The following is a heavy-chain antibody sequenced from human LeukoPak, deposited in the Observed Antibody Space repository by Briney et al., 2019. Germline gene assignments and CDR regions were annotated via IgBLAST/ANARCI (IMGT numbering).Heavy chain of an antibody. D-gene: IGHD2-2*01. CDR3: ARDPDIVVVPAGGY. V-gene: IGHV4-39*07. J-gene: IGHJ4*02. Sequence: SETLSLTCTVSGGSISSSSYYWGWIRQPPGKGLEWIGSIYYSGSTYYNPSLKSRVTISVDTSKNQFSLKLSSVTAADTAVYYCARDPDIVVVPAGGYWGQGTLVTVSS. CDR1: GGSISSSSYY. CDR2: IYYSGST.